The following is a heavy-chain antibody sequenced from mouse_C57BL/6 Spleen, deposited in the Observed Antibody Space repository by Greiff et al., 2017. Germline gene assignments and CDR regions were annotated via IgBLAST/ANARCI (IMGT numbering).Heavy chain of an antibody. J-gene: IGHJ3*01. Sequence: VKLQESGAELMKPGASVKLSCKATGYTFTGYWIEWVKQRPGHGLEWIGDILPGSGSTNYNEKFKGKATFTADTSSNTAYMQLSSLTTEDSAIYYCASPFYYGNFAWFAYWGPGTLVTVAA. D-gene: IGHD2-1*01. CDR3: ASPFYYGNFAWFAY. CDR2: ILPGSGST. V-gene: IGHV1-9*01. CDR1: GYTFTGYW.